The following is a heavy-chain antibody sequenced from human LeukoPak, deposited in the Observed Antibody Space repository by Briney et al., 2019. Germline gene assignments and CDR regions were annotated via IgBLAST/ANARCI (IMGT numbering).Heavy chain of an antibody. CDR2: INHSGST. Sequence: SETLSLTCAVYGGSFSGYYWSWIRQPPGKGLEWIGEINHSGSTNHNPSLKSRVTISVDTSKNQFPLKLSSVTAADTAVYYCARSNMVRGVRALDYWGQGTLVTVSS. CDR1: GGSFSGYY. J-gene: IGHJ4*02. CDR3: ARSNMVRGVRALDY. V-gene: IGHV4-34*01. D-gene: IGHD3-10*01.